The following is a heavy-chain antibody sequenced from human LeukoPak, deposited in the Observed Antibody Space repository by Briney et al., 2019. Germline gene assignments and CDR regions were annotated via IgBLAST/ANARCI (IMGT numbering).Heavy chain of an antibody. J-gene: IGHJ6*02. Sequence: PSETLSLTCTVSGGSISSGGYYWSWIRQHPGKGLEWIGYIYYSGSTYYNPSLKSRVTILIDTSKNQFSLKLSSVTAADTAVYYCARSIVLYGMDVWGQGTTVTVSS. V-gene: IGHV4-31*03. D-gene: IGHD2/OR15-2a*01. CDR3: ARSIVLYGMDV. CDR2: IYYSGST. CDR1: GGSISSGGYY.